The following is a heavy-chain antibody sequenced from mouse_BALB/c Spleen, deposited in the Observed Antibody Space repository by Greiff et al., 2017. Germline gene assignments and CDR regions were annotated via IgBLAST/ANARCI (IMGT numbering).Heavy chain of an antibody. CDR1: GFTFSSYA. V-gene: IGHV5-9-4*01. CDR2: ISSGGSYT. CDR3: AAPYAMDY. Sequence: EVHLVESGGGLVKPGGSLTLSCAASGFTFSSYAMSWVRQSPEKRLEWVAEISSGGSYTYYPDTVTGRFTISRDNAKNTLYLEMSSLRSEDTAMYYCAAPYAMDYWGQGTSVTVSS. J-gene: IGHJ4*01.